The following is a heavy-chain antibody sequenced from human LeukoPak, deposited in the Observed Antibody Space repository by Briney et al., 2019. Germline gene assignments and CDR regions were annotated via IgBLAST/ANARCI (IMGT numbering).Heavy chain of an antibody. CDR1: GGSFSGYY. CDR3: ARAPIVATIGGGVDV. J-gene: IGHJ6*02. CDR2: INHSGST. V-gene: IGHV4-34*01. D-gene: IGHD5-12*01. Sequence: PSETLSLTCAVYGGSFSGYYWSWIRQPPGKGLEWIGEINHSGSTNYNPSLKSRVTISVDTSKNQFSLKLSSVTAADTAVYYCARAPIVATIGGGVDVWGQGTTVTVSS.